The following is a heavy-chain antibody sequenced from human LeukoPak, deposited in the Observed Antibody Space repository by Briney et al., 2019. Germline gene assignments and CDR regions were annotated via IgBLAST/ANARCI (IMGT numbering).Heavy chain of an antibody. CDR1: GFTLSSYS. CDR3: ARDLQTYYDYVWGSYPAVPTSDY. D-gene: IGHD3-16*01. Sequence: PGGSLRLSCAASGFTLSSYSMNWVRQAPGKGLEWVSYISSSGSTIYYADSVKGRFTISRDNAKNSLYLQMNSLRAEDTAVYYCARDLQTYYDYVWGSYPAVPTSDYWGQGTLVTVSS. V-gene: IGHV3-48*04. CDR2: ISSSGSTI. J-gene: IGHJ4*02.